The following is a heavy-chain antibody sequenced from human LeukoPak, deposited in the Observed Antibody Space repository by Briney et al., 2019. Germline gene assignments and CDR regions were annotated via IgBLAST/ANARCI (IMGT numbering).Heavy chain of an antibody. J-gene: IGHJ6*02. Sequence: ASVKVSCKVSGYTLTELSMHWVRQAPGKGLEWMGGLDPEDGETIYAQKFQGRVTMTEDTSTDTAYMELSSLRSEDTAVYYCATMRGDYDILTGYSRYGMDVWGQGTTVTVSS. CDR3: ATMRGDYDILTGYSRYGMDV. D-gene: IGHD3-9*01. CDR2: LDPEDGET. V-gene: IGHV1-24*01. CDR1: GYTLTELS.